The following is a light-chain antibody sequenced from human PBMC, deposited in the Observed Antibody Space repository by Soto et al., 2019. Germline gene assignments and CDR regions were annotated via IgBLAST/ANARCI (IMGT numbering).Light chain of an antibody. CDR2: KAS. Sequence: DIQMTQSPSSLSASVSERVTITCRASQSVRSYLNWYQQKPGKAPKLLIYKASTLKSGVPSRFSGSGSGTEFTLTISSLQPDDFATYYCQHYNSYSEAFGQGTKVDIK. CDR3: QHYNSYSEA. J-gene: IGKJ1*01. CDR1: QSVRSY. V-gene: IGKV1-5*03.